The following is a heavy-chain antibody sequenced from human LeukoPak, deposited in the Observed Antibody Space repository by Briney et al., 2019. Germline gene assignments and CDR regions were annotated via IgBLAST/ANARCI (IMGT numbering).Heavy chain of an antibody. CDR3: ARPLDYGDYL. D-gene: IGHD4-17*01. CDR2: INPNSGGT. J-gene: IGHJ5*02. CDR1: GYTFTGYY. V-gene: IGHV1-2*02. Sequence: ALVKVSCKASGYTFTGYYMHWVRQDPGQGLEWMGWINPNSGGTNYAQKFQGRVTMTRDTSISTAYMELSRLRSDDTAVYYCARPLDYGDYLWGQGTLVTVSS.